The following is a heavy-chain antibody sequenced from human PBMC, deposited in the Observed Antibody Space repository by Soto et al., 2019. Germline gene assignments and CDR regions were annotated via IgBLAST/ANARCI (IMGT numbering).Heavy chain of an antibody. J-gene: IGHJ6*02. CDR3: AKVGIVGARYYGMDV. V-gene: IGHV3-23*01. CDR1: GFTFSSYA. CDR2: ISGSGGST. D-gene: IGHD1-26*01. Sequence: EVQLLESGGGLVQPGGSLRLSCAASGFTFSSYAMRWVRQAPGKGLEWVSAISGSGGSTYYADSVKGRFTISRDNSKNTLYLQMNSLSAEDTAVYYCAKVGIVGARYYGMDVWGQGTTVTVSS.